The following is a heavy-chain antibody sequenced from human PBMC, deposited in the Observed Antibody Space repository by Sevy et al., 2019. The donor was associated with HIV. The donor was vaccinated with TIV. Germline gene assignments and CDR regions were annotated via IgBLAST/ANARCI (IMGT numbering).Heavy chain of an antibody. CDR3: VRDPQINDIAESGIIH. D-gene: IGHD6-13*01. Sequence: GGSLRLSCAASGFTFSTYALHWVRQAPGKGLEWVAVIWWDGSEKYYADSVKGRFTISRDNSEDTMYLQMRSLRADDTAVYYGVRDPQINDIAESGIIHWGQGTLVTVSS. V-gene: IGHV3-33*08. J-gene: IGHJ4*02. CDR2: IWWDGSEK. CDR1: GFTFSTYA.